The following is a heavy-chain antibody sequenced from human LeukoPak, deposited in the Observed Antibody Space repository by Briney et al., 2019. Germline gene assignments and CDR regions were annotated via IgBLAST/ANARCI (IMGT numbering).Heavy chain of an antibody. V-gene: IGHV3-21*01. CDR1: GFTFSSYS. J-gene: IGHJ4*02. D-gene: IGHD6-19*01. CDR2: ISSSSSSYI. Sequence: GGSLRLSCAASGFTFSSYSMNWVRQAPGKGLEWVSSISSSSSSYIYYADSVKGRFTISRDNAKNSLYLQMNSLRAEDTAVYYCASRAGRAVAGTDDYWGQGTLVTVSS. CDR3: ASRAGRAVAGTDDY.